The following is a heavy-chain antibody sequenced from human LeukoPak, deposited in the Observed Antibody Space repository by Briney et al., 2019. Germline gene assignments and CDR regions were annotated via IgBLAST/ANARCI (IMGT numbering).Heavy chain of an antibody. CDR2: IYYSGST. CDR3: ARGKSHFDY. J-gene: IGHJ4*02. V-gene: IGHV4-59*01. CDR1: GGSISSYY. Sequence: SGTLSLTCTVSGGSISSYYWSWIRQPPGKGLEWIGYIYYSGSTNYNPSLKSRVTISIDTSKNQFSLKLSSVTAADTAVYYCARGKSHFDYWGQGTLVTVSS.